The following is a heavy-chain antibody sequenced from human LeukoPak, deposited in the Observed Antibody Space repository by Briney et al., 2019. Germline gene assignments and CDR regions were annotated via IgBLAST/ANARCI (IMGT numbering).Heavy chain of an antibody. D-gene: IGHD2-2*02. Sequence: ASVKVSCKASGYTFTSYGISWVRQAPGQGLEWMGWISAYNGNTNYAQKFQGRVTITTDESTSTAYMELSSLRSEDTAVYYCARGAHIVVVPAAISLDYWGQGTLVTVSS. CDR3: ARGAHIVVVPAAISLDY. V-gene: IGHV1-18*01. CDR1: GYTFTSYG. J-gene: IGHJ4*02. CDR2: ISAYNGNT.